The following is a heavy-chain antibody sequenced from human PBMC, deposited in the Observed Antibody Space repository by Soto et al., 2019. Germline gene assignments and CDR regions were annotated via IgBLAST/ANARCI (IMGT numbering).Heavy chain of an antibody. CDR1: AGAISSCD. J-gene: IGHJ4*02. CDR3: ARESGGTVSFDY. CDR2: IYYGGST. Sequence: SDTLSLTCTVYAGAISSCDWSWIRQPPGKGLEWIGWIYYGGSTNYNPSLKSRVTVSIDTSENQFSLRLSSVTAADTAVYYCARESGGTVSFDYWGQGTLVTVS. D-gene: IGHD3-10*01. V-gene: IGHV4-59*01.